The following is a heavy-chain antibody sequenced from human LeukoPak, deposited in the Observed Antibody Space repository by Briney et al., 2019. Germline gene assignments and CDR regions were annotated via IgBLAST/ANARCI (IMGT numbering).Heavy chain of an antibody. D-gene: IGHD1-26*01. CDR3: AGRSGSYSDY. V-gene: IGHV1-18*01. J-gene: IGHJ4*02. CDR2: ISGNTGNT. CDR1: GYIFTKYG. Sequence: ASVKVSCKASGYIFTKYGISWVRQAPGQGLEWMGWISGNTGNTNYAQKFQGRVTMTTDTSTSTAYMELSSLRSEDTAVYYCAGRSGSYSDYWGQGTLVTVSS.